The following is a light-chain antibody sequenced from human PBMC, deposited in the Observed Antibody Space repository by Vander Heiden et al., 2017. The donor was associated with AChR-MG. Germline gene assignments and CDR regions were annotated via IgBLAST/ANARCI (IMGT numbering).Light chain of an antibody. CDR3: AAWDDSLSGVV. V-gene: IGLV1-47*01. CDR2: RNN. CDR1: SSNIGSNY. Sequence: TISCSGSSSNIGSNYVYWYQQLPGTAPKLLIYRNNQRPSGVPDRFSGSKSGTSASLAISGLRSEDEADYYCAAWDDSLSGVVFGGGTKLTVL. J-gene: IGLJ2*01.